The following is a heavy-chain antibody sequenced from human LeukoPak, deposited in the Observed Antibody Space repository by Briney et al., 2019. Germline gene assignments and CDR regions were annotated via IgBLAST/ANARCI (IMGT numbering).Heavy chain of an antibody. J-gene: IGHJ4*02. CDR1: GGSISSDY. CDR3: VRGFYSPHY. V-gene: IGHV4-59*01. Sequence: PSETLSLTCTVSGGSISSDYWSWIRQPPGKGLEWIGYIYYSGRKYYNPSLKSRITISVDTSKNQFSLKLSSVTAADTAVYYCVRGFYSPHYWGQGTLVTVSS. CDR2: IYYSGRK. D-gene: IGHD4-11*01.